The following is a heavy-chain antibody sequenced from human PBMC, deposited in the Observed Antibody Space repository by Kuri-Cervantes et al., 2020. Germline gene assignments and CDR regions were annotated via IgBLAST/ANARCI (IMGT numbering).Heavy chain of an antibody. CDR2: IHADGITT. D-gene: IGHD3-22*01. CDR1: GFTLSSYW. V-gene: IGHV3-74*01. J-gene: IGHJ4*02. Sequence: GGSLRLSCAASGFTLSSYWMSWVRQAPGKGLVWVSHIHADGITTSYADSVRGRFTISRDNAKNAMYLQMNSLRAEDTAVYYCAKICTMIVVDYYFDYWGQGTLVTVSS. CDR3: AKICTMIVVDYYFDY.